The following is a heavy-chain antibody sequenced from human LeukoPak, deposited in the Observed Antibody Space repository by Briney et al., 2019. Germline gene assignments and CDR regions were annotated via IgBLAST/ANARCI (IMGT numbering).Heavy chain of an antibody. Sequence: ASVKVSCKASGYTFTSYGISWVRQAPAQGREGMGWISAYNGNTNYAQKLQGRVTMTTDTSTSTAYMELRSLRSDDTAVYYCARDRGPIVVVPAAMRRATNYYGMDVWGKGTTVTVSS. CDR3: ARDRGPIVVVPAAMRRATNYYGMDV. D-gene: IGHD2-2*01. J-gene: IGHJ6*04. CDR2: ISAYNGNT. V-gene: IGHV1-18*04. CDR1: GYTFTSYG.